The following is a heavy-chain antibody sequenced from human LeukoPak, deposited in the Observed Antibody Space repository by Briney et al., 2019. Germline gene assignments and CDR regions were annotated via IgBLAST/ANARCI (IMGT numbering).Heavy chain of an antibody. CDR2: ISGGSSFI. CDR1: GFTFSSYT. Sequence: AGSLRLSCAASGFTFSSYTMNWVRQAPGKGLEWVSYISGGSSFIYYVDSVKGRFTISRDNAKNSLYLQMNSLRAEDTAVYYCARDRFDCTNGVCLSDIWGQGTLVTVSS. CDR3: ARDRFDCTNGVCLSDI. V-gene: IGHV3-21*01. D-gene: IGHD2-8*01. J-gene: IGHJ4*02.